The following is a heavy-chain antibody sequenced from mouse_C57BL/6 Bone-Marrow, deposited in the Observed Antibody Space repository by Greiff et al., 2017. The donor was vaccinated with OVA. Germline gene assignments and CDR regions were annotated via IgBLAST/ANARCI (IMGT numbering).Heavy chain of an antibody. CDR3: ARHYTGAWFAY. Sequence: EVKVVESGGDLVKPGGSLKLSCAASGFTFSSYGMSWVRQTPDKRLEWVATISSGGSYTYYPDSVKGRFTFSRDNTKNTLYLQMSSLKSEDTAMYYCARHYTGAWFAYWGQGTLVTVSA. CDR1: GFTFSSYG. J-gene: IGHJ3*01. V-gene: IGHV5-6*01. D-gene: IGHD2-12*01. CDR2: ISSGGSYT.